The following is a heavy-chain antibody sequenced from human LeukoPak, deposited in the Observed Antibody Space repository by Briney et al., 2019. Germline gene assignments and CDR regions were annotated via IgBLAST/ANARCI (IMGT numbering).Heavy chain of an antibody. V-gene: IGHV3-11*01. CDR3: AQAALRATPLPFDY. Sequence: GGSLRLSCAASGFTFSDYYMISSSGSTIYYADSVKGRFTISRDNSKNTLYLQMISLRAEDTAVYYCAQAALRATPLPFDYWGQGTLVTVSS. CDR2: SSSGSTI. J-gene: IGHJ4*02. D-gene: IGHD4-17*01. CDR1: GFTFSDYY.